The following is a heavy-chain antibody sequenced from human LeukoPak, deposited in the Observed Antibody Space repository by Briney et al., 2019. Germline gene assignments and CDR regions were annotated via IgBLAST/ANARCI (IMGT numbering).Heavy chain of an antibody. CDR2: IYYSGST. Sequence: PSETLSLTCTVSGGSISSSSYYWGWIRQPPGKGLEWIGSIYYSGSTYYNPSLKSRVTISVDTSKNQFSLKLSSVTAADTAVYYCARLKPLTYYYDSSGFPYYFDYWGQGTLVTVSS. D-gene: IGHD3-22*01. CDR1: GGSISSSSYY. V-gene: IGHV4-39*01. J-gene: IGHJ4*02. CDR3: ARLKPLTYYYDSSGFPYYFDY.